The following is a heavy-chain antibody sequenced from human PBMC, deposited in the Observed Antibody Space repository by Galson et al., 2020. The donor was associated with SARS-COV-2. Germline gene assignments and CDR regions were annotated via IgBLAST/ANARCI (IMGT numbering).Heavy chain of an antibody. CDR2: ISGSSRTI. J-gene: IGHJ5*02. Sequence: GGSLRLSCEASGFDFKTYSMNWVRQAPGKGLEWISYISGSSRTIEYADSVKGRFTVSRDNAESVMFLHMSSLRAEDTAVYYCAGQRGWLCASWGQGTLVTVSS. CDR3: AGQRGWLCAS. CDR1: GFDFKTYS. V-gene: IGHV3-48*01. D-gene: IGHD6-19*01.